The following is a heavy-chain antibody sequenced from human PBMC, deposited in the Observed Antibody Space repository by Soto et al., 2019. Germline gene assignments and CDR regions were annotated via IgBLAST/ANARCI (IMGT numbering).Heavy chain of an antibody. CDR1: GFTFSSYG. J-gene: IGHJ6*02. Sequence: LRLSCAASGFTFSSYGMHWVRQAPGKGLEWVAVISYDGSNKYYADSVKGRFTISRDNSKNTLYLQMNSLRAEDTAVYYCAKGRIVVVPAALGGMDVWGQGTTVTVSS. D-gene: IGHD2-2*01. CDR2: ISYDGSNK. V-gene: IGHV3-30*18. CDR3: AKGRIVVVPAALGGMDV.